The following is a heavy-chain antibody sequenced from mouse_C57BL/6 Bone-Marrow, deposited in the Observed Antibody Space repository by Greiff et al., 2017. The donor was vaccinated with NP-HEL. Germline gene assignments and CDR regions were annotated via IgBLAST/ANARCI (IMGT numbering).Heavy chain of an antibody. CDR1: GYTFTSYW. D-gene: IGHD2-2*01. CDR2: IDPSDSYT. Sequence: QVQLQQPGAELVRPGTSVKLSCKASGYTFTSYWMHWVKQRPGQGLEWIGVIDPSDSYTNYNQKFKGKATLTVDTSSSTAYMQHSSLTSEDSAVYYCARDSTMVKWCAYWGQGTLVTVSA. CDR3: ARDSTMVKWCAY. V-gene: IGHV1-59*01. J-gene: IGHJ3*01.